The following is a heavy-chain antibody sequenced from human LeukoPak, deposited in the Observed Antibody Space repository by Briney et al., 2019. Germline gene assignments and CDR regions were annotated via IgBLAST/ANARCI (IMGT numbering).Heavy chain of an antibody. CDR1: GFTFSSYG. D-gene: IGHD3-22*01. V-gene: IGHV3-23*01. CDR2: ISGSGGST. CDR3: ARAIYYYDSSGYYYYFDY. Sequence: GGSLRLSCAASGFTFSSYGMTWVRQAPGKGLEWVSGISGSGGSTYYADSVKGRFTISRDNSKNTLYLQMNSLRAEDTAVYYCARAIYYYDSSGYYYYFDYWGQGTLVTVSS. J-gene: IGHJ4*02.